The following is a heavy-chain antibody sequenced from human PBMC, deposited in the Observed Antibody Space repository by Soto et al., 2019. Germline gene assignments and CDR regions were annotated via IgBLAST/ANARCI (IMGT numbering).Heavy chain of an antibody. D-gene: IGHD1-20*01. CDR2: ISYDGSNK. J-gene: IGHJ5*02. CDR3: ARGYNWTPFDP. Sequence: PGGSLRLSCAASGFTFSSYAMHWVRQAPGKGLEWVAVISYDGSNKYYADSVKGRFTISRDNSKNTLYLQMNSLRAEDTAVYYCARGYNWTPFDPWGQGTLVTVSS. CDR1: GFTFSSYA. V-gene: IGHV3-30-3*01.